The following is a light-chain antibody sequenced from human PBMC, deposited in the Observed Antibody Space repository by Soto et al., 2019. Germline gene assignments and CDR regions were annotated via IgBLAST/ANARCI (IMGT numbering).Light chain of an antibody. CDR2: SYN. Sequence: QSVLTQPPSASGTPGQRVTISCSGSSSNIGSNTVIWYQQLPGTAPKLLIYSYNQRPSGVPDRFSGYKSGTSASLDISGLQSEDEADYYCAAWDDSLNGVVFGGGTKLTVL. CDR1: SSNIGSNT. J-gene: IGLJ2*01. V-gene: IGLV1-44*01. CDR3: AAWDDSLNGVV.